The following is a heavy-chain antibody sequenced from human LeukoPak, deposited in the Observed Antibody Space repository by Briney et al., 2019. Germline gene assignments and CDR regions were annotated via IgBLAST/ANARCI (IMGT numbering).Heavy chain of an antibody. CDR2: IKQDESEK. CDR1: GFTFNNYW. CDR3: ARGKDYCNHVGFYFEY. V-gene: IGHV3-7*03. D-gene: IGHD4-11*01. Sequence: PGGSLRLSCAASGFTFNNYWMSWVRQAPGKGLEWVANIKQDESEKYYVDSVKGRFTISRDNAKNSLYLQINSLRAEDTAVYYFARGKDYCNHVGFYFEYGGKGPLFTVS. J-gene: IGHJ4*02.